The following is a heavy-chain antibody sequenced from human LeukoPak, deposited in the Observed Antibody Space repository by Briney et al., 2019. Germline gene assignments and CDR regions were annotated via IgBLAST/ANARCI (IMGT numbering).Heavy chain of an antibody. D-gene: IGHD1-1*01. CDR2: IDFGGRII. V-gene: IGHV3-48*03. CDR3: ARGIGLERRYFQFDY. J-gene: IGHJ4*02. CDR1: GFTFSSYE. Sequence: GGSLRLSCVASGFTFSSYEMSWVRQGPGKALEWVSYIDFGGRIINYADHVKGRFTISRDNAKNSVYLQMNSLRAEDTAVYYCARGIGLERRYFQFDYWGQGILVTVSS.